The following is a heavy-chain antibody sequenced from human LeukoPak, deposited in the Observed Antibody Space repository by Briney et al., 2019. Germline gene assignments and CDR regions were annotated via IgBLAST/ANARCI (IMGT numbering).Heavy chain of an antibody. J-gene: IGHJ5*02. CDR1: GFTFDDYA. D-gene: IGHD3-10*01. CDR2: ISWNSGSI. CDR3: AKGGFRMVRGENWFDP. Sequence: PGGSLRLSCAASGFTFDDYAIHWVRQARGKGLEWVSGISWNSGSIGYADSVKGRFTISRDNAKNSLYLQMNSLRAEDTALYYCAKGGFRMVRGENWFDPWGQGTLVTVSS. V-gene: IGHV3-9*01.